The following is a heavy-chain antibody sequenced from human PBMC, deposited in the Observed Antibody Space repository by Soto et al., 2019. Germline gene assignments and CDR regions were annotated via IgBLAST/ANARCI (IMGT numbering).Heavy chain of an antibody. V-gene: IGHV3-23*01. CDR3: AREDRKLQWFGELLGLADY. Sequence: EVQLLESGGGFMQPGGSLRLSCAVSGFSFGNHAMTWVRQAPGKGLEWVSTISPSGGSTYYTDAVQGRFTVSRDNSKNTVFLQLNSLRAEDTALYYCAREDRKLQWFGELLGLADYWGQGILVTVSS. CDR2: ISPSGGST. CDR1: GFSFGNHA. D-gene: IGHD3-10*01. J-gene: IGHJ4*02.